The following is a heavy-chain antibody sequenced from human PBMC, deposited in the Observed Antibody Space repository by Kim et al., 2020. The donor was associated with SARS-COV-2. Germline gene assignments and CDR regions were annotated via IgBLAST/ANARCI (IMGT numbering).Heavy chain of an antibody. Sequence: GGSLTLSCAASGFTFSSYAMHWVRQAPGKGLEYVSAISSNGGSTYYANSVKGRFTISRDNSKNTLYLQMGSLRAEDMAVYYCARISSSSSADRNYWGQGT. CDR2: ISSNGGST. CDR1: GFTFSSYA. D-gene: IGHD6-6*01. V-gene: IGHV3-64*01. J-gene: IGHJ4*02. CDR3: ARISSSSSADRNY.